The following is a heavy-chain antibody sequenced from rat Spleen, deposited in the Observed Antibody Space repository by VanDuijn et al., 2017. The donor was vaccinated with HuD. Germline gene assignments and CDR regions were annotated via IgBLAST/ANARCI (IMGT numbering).Heavy chain of an antibody. CDR3: ARQATTVPSYFDY. D-gene: IGHD1-1*01. V-gene: IGHV5-29*01. CDR2: ISYDDSST. J-gene: IGHJ3*01. CDR1: GFTFSNYG. Sequence: EVQLVESGGGLVQPGRSLKLSCAASGFTFSNYGMAWVRQAPTRGLEWVATISYDDSSTYYRDSVKGRFTISRDNAKSILYLQVDSLRSEDTTIYYCARQATTVPSYFDYWGQGTLVTVSS.